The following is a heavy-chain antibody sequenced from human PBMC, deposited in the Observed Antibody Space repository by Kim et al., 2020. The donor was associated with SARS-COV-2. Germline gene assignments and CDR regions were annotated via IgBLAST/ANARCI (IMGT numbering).Heavy chain of an antibody. CDR3: ARAMITFGGGFDP. Sequence: NPSLKSRVTISVDTTKNQFSLKLSSVTAADTAVYYCARAMITFGGGFDPWGQGTLVTVSS. D-gene: IGHD3-16*01. V-gene: IGHV4-59*01. J-gene: IGHJ5*02.